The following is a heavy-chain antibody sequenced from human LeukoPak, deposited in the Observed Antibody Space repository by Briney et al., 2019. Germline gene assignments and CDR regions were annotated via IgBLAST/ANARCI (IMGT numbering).Heavy chain of an antibody. CDR2: IYSGGST. D-gene: IGHD3-10*01. V-gene: IGHV3-53*05. J-gene: IGHJ6*02. Sequence: GGSLRLSCAASGFTVSSNYMCWVRQAPGKGLEWVSVIYSGGSTYYADSVKGRFTISRDNSKNSLYLQMNSLRTEDTALYYCAKDMGMVRGVISYGMDVWGQGTTVTVSS. CDR1: GFTVSSNY. CDR3: AKDMGMVRGVISYGMDV.